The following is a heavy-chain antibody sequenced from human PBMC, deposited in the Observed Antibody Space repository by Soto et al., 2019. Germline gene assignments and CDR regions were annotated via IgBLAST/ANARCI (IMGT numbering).Heavy chain of an antibody. Sequence: QVQVQESGPGLVRPSETLSLTCTVSGGSISSRDSYWGWIRQPPGKELEWIGSFHYSGSTYYNPSLKSRVTISVDTSKNQLSLRVTSVTAADTAVYYCARGFGRSHFDYWGQGTLVTVSS. J-gene: IGHJ4*02. D-gene: IGHD3-16*01. CDR3: ARGFGRSHFDY. V-gene: IGHV4-39*01. CDR1: GGSISSRDSY. CDR2: FHYSGST.